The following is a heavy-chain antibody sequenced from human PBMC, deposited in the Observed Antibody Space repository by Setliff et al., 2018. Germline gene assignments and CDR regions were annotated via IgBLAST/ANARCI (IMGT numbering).Heavy chain of an antibody. CDR1: GYTFNNYG. V-gene: IGHV1-18*01. CDR3: ARVESMVRGKNILRHFDY. CDR2: VTIYNGNT. Sequence: ASVKVSCKASGYTFNNYGVAWVRQAPGQGLDWMGWVTIYNGNTKYAQNLQGRPTLSTDRPTSTVYMELGSLTTDDTAIYYCARVESMVRGKNILRHFDYWGQGTQVTVSS. J-gene: IGHJ4*02. D-gene: IGHD3-10*01.